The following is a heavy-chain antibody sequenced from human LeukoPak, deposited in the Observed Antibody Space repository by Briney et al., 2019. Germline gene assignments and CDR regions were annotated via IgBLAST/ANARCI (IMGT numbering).Heavy chain of an antibody. Sequence: PSETLSLTCTVSGGSISSYYWSWIRQPPGKGLEWIGYIYYSGSTNYNPSLKSRVTISVDTSKNKFSPKLSSVTAADTAVYYCARREKSPYYFDYWGQGTLVTVSS. CDR3: ARREKSPYYFDY. J-gene: IGHJ4*02. V-gene: IGHV4-59*01. CDR2: IYYSGST. CDR1: GGSISSYY.